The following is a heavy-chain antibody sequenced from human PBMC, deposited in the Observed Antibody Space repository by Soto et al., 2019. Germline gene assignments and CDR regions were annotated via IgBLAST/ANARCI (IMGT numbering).Heavy chain of an antibody. D-gene: IGHD3-16*01. J-gene: IGHJ6*02. Sequence: PGESLKISCQASGYTFNKYWIAGVGQVPGKDLAYVEIIYPGDSATKYGPPLQGQVTSSAETSITTAYRRWSSRKASNSGMYYCARRLIDDSGSSPYCTAFGVWGRGTTVTASS. V-gene: IGHV5-51*01. CDR2: IYPGDSAT. CDR3: ARRLIDDSGSSPYCTAFGV. CDR1: GYTFNKYW.